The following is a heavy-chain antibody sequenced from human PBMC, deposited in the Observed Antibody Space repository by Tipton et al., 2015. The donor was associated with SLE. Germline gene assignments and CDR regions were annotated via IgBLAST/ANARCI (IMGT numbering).Heavy chain of an antibody. CDR2: IYYSGST. Sequence: LRLSCTVSGGSISSSSYYWGWIRQPPGKGLEWIGSIYYSGSTYYNSSLKSRVTISVDTSENQFSLKLSSVTAADTAVYYCARVPVDGYSSSWYANYYYYYYMDVWGKGTTVTVSS. D-gene: IGHD6-13*01. J-gene: IGHJ6*03. V-gene: IGHV4-39*07. CDR3: ARVPVDGYSSSWYANYYYYYYMDV. CDR1: GGSISSSSYY.